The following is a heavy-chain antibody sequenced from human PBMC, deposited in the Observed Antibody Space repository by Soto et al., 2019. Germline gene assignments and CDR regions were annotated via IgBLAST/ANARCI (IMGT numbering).Heavy chain of an antibody. CDR2: ISAYNGNT. Sequence: ASVKVSCKASGYTFTSYGISWVRQAPGQGLEWMGWISAYNGNTNYAQKIQGRVTMTTDTSTSTAYMELRSLRSDDTVVYYFARNYDILTGYYRPPPPTFDYWGQGTLVTVSS. V-gene: IGHV1-18*01. CDR1: GYTFTSYG. D-gene: IGHD3-9*01. J-gene: IGHJ4*02. CDR3: ARNYDILTGYYRPPPPTFDY.